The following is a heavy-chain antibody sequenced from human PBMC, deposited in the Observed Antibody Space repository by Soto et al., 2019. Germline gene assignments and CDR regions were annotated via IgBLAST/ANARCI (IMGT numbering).Heavy chain of an antibody. CDR2: IGTAGDP. Sequence: EVQLVESGGGLVQPGGSLRLSCAASGFTFSSYDMHWVRQATGKGLEWVSAIGTAGDPYYPGSVKGRFTISRENAKNSLDLQMNSLRAGDKAVYYCASSSGSYRDAFDIWGQGTMVTVSS. J-gene: IGHJ3*02. CDR3: ASSSGSYRDAFDI. CDR1: GFTFSSYD. V-gene: IGHV3-13*05. D-gene: IGHD1-26*01.